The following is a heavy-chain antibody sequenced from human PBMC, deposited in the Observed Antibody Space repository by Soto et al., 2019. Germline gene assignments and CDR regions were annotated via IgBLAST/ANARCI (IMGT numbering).Heavy chain of an antibody. Sequence: ASVKVSCKASGYTFTSYGISWVRQAPGQGLEWMGWISAYNGNTNYAQKLQGRVTMTTDTSTSTAYMELRSLRSDDTAVYYCARSDIVVVPAATQYDPFDYWGQGTLVTVSS. D-gene: IGHD2-2*01. J-gene: IGHJ4*02. CDR1: GYTFTSYG. V-gene: IGHV1-18*01. CDR2: ISAYNGNT. CDR3: ARSDIVVVPAATQYDPFDY.